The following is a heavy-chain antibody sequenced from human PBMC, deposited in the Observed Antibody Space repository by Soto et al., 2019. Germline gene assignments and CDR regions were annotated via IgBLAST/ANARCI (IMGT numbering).Heavy chain of an antibody. D-gene: IGHD3-22*01. CDR3: AGEVVTMRSVSN. CDR1: GYSISSGYY. Sequence: SETLSLTCAVSGYSISSGYYWGCIRQPPGKGLWGIGSIYHGGSTYYNPSLKSRVTISVDTSKNQFSLQLSSVTAADTAVYYCAGEVVTMRSVSNWGQGTLVTVSS. V-gene: IGHV4-38-2*01. CDR2: IYHGGST. J-gene: IGHJ4*02.